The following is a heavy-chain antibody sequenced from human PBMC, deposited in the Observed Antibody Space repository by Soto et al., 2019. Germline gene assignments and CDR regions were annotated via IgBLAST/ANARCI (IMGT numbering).Heavy chain of an antibody. CDR2: ITPFNGNT. J-gene: IGHJ4*02. D-gene: IGHD5-12*01. CDR1: GYTFTTYA. V-gene: IGHV1-45*02. CDR3: VGGGYAGHFDY. Sequence: SVKVSCKASGYTFTTYALYWVRQAPGQRLEWMGWITPFNGNTNYAQKFQDRVTITRDRSMSTAYMELSSLRSEDTAMYYCVGGGYAGHFDYWGQGTLVTFSS.